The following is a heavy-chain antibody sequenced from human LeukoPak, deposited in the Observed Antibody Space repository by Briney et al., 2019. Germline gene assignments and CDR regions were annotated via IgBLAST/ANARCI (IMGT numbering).Heavy chain of an antibody. CDR3: ARGGAARLHFQN. CDR1: GFTFSSYA. CDR2: IYHSGST. V-gene: IGHV4-59*01. Sequence: GSLRLSCAASGFTFSSYAMSWVRQPPGKGLEWLGYIYHSGSTNYNPSLQSRVTISVDTSKNQFSLNLNSVTAADTGVYYCARGGAARLHFQNWGQGTLVTVSS. D-gene: IGHD6-6*01. J-gene: IGHJ1*01.